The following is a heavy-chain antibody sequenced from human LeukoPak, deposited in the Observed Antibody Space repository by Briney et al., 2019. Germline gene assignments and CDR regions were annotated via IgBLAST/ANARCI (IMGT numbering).Heavy chain of an antibody. D-gene: IGHD6-19*01. V-gene: IGHV4-39*01. CDR3: ASSSGWYGY. Sequence: SETQSLTCTVSGGSISSSSYYWGWIRQPPGKGLEWIGSIYYSGSTYYNPSLKSRVTISVDTSKNQCSLKLSSVTAADTAVYYCASSSGWYGYWGQGTLVTVSS. J-gene: IGHJ4*02. CDR1: GGSISSSSYY. CDR2: IYYSGST.